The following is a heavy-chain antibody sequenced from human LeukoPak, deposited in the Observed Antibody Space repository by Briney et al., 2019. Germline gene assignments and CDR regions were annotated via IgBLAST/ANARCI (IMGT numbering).Heavy chain of an antibody. J-gene: IGHJ3*02. V-gene: IGHV3-21*04. CDR1: GFTFSSYS. CDR2: ISSSSSYI. Sequence: PGGSLRLSCAASGFTFSSYSMNWVRQAPGKGLEWVSSISSSSSYIYYADSVKGRFTISRDNSKNTLYLQMNSLRVEDTAVFYCAKDRDDYVWGSYLGAFDIWGQGTMVTVSS. D-gene: IGHD3-16*01. CDR3: AKDRDDYVWGSYLGAFDI.